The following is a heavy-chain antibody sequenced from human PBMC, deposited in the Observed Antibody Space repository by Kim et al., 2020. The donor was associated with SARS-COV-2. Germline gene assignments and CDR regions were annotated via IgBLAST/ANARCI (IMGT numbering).Heavy chain of an antibody. Sequence: SVKVSCKASGGTFSSYAISWVRQAPGQGLEWMGGIIPIFGTANYAQKFQGRVTITADESTSTAYMELSSLRSEDTAVYYCARGDYYGSGSYYYYYYYGMDVWGQGTTVTVSS. V-gene: IGHV1-69*13. D-gene: IGHD3-10*01. CDR3: ARGDYYGSGSYYYYYYYGMDV. CDR2: IIPIFGTA. J-gene: IGHJ6*02. CDR1: GGTFSSYA.